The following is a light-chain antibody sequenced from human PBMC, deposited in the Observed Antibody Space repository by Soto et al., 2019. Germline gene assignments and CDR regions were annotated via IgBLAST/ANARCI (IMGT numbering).Light chain of an antibody. CDR1: QSITTF. V-gene: IGKV1-5*01. CDR3: QQYSTYPLT. J-gene: IGKJ4*01. Sequence: DIQMTQSPSTLSASIGDRVTTTCRASQSITTFLAWYQQKPGKAPQILIYDASKLEPGVPSRLSGGGSGTEFTLTISSLQPDDFATYYCQQYSTYPLTFGGGTKVDIK. CDR2: DAS.